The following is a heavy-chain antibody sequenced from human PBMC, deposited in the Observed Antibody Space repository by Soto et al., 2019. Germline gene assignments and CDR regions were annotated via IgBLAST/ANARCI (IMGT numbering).Heavy chain of an antibody. D-gene: IGHD3-3*02. V-gene: IGHV3-23*01. CDR2: ISGSGGST. Sequence: GGSLRLSCAASGFTFSSYAMSWVRQAPGKGLEWVSAISGSGGSTYYADSVKGRFTISRDNSKNTLYLQMNSLRAEATVVYYCASHISSYYYYGMDVWGQGTTVTVS. CDR3: ASHISSYYYYGMDV. CDR1: GFTFSSYA. J-gene: IGHJ6*02.